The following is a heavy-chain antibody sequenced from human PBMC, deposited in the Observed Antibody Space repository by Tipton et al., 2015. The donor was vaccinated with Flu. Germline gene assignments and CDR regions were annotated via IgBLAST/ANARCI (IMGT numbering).Heavy chain of an antibody. CDR1: GGSISSSSYY. CDR2: IYTSGST. CDR3: ARDFGDLNWFDP. V-gene: IGHV4-61*09. Sequence: TLSLTCTVSGGSISSSSYYWTWIRQPAGKGLEWIGQIYTSGSTEYNPSLKSRVTMSLDTSKNQFSLKMSSVTAADTAMYYCARDFGDLNWFDPWGQGTLVTVSS. J-gene: IGHJ5*02. D-gene: IGHD4-17*01.